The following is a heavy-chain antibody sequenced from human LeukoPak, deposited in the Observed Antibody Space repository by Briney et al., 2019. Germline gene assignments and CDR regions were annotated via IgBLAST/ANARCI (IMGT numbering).Heavy chain of an antibody. J-gene: IGHJ4*02. D-gene: IGHD6-19*01. Sequence: AGGSLRLSCAASGFTVSNYDMHWVRQATGKGLEWVSVIGIAGDTYYPGSVKGRFTISRKNAKNSFYLQMNNLRAGDTAVYYCARAVAGTYFDLWGQGTLVTVSS. CDR1: GFTVSNYD. V-gene: IGHV3-13*01. CDR2: IGIAGDT. CDR3: ARAVAGTYFDL.